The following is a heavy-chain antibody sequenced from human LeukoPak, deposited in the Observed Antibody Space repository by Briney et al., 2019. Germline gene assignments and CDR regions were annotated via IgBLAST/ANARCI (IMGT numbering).Heavy chain of an antibody. V-gene: IGHV3-30-3*01. J-gene: IGHJ3*02. D-gene: IGHD3-16*01. CDR2: ISYDGSNK. CDR1: GFTFSSYA. CDR3: ARGGADDAFDI. Sequence: GGSLRLSCAASGFTFSSYAMHWVRQAPGKGLEWVAVISYDGSNKYYADSVKGRFTISRDNSKNTLYLQMNSLRADDTAVHYCARGGADDAFDIWGQGTMVTVSS.